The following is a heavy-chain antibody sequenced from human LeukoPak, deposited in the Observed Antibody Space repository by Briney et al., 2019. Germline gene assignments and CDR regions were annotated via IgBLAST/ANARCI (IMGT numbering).Heavy chain of an antibody. Sequence: GGSLRLSCAASGFTFSSYVISWVRQAPGKGLEWISSIGGSGSGGKTYYADSVKGRFTISRDNSKNTLYLQMKSLRAEDTAVYYCARDSSGLFDYWGQGTLVTVSS. D-gene: IGHD6-19*01. CDR2: IGGSGSGGKT. CDR3: ARDSSGLFDY. V-gene: IGHV3-23*01. CDR1: GFTFSSYV. J-gene: IGHJ4*02.